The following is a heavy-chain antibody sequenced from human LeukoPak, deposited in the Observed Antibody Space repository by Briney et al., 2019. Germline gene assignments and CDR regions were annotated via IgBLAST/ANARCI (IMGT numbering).Heavy chain of an antibody. J-gene: IGHJ6*03. CDR1: GGSFSGYY. V-gene: IGHV4-34*01. CDR3: ARGRVSSSTWYSTYYYYFYMDV. Sequence: SETLSLTCAVYGGSFSGYYWSWIRQPPGKGLEWIGEISHSGSTNYNPSLKSRVTISVDKSKNQFSLKLSSVTAADTAVYFCARGRVSSSTWYSTYYYYFYMDVWGKGTTVTVSS. D-gene: IGHD1-1*01. CDR2: ISHSGST.